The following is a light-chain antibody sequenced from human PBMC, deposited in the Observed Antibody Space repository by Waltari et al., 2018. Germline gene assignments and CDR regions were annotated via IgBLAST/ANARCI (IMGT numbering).Light chain of an antibody. CDR3: QQSYSTPPYT. CDR2: TAS. V-gene: IGKV1-39*01. CDR1: QSISSY. Sequence: TQSPSSLSASVGDRVTITCRASQSISSYLNWYQQKPGKAPKLLIYTASSLQSGVPSRFSGSGSGTDFTLTISSPQPEDFATYYCQQSYSTPPYTFGQGTKLEIK. J-gene: IGKJ2*01.